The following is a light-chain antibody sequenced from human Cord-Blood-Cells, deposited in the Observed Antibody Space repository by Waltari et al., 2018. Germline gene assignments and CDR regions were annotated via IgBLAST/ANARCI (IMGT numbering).Light chain of an antibody. J-gene: IGLJ3*02. CDR2: RNK. CDR3: AAWDDSLSGPNWV. Sequence: QSVLTQPPSASGTPGQRVTISCSGSSSNIGRTYVYWYQQLPGTAPKLPIYRNKQRPSGVPDRFSGSKSGTSASLAISGLRSEDEADYYCAAWDDSLSGPNWVFGGGTKLTVL. CDR1: SSNIGRTY. V-gene: IGLV1-47*01.